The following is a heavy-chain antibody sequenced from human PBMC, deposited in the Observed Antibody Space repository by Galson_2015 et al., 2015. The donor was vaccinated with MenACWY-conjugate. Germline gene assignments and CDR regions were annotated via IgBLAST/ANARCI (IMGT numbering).Heavy chain of an antibody. CDR2: IYPGDSDT. J-gene: IGHJ6*02. Sequence: QSGAEVKKPGESLKISCKGSGYSFTSYWIGWVRQMPGKGLEWMGIIYPGDSDTRYSPSFQGQVTISADKSISTAYLQWSSLKASDTAMYYCARQRYSGYDLRIPYGMDVWGQGTTVTASS. CDR3: ARQRYSGYDLRIPYGMDV. CDR1: GYSFTSYW. D-gene: IGHD5-12*01. V-gene: IGHV5-51*01.